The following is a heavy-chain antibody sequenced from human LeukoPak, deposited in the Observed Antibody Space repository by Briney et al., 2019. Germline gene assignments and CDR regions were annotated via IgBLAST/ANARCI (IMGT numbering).Heavy chain of an antibody. D-gene: IGHD3-3*01. V-gene: IGHV1-69*13. Sequence: GASVKVSCKASGGTFSSYAISWVRQAPGQGLEWMGGIIPIFGTANYAQKFQGRVTITADESTSTAYMELSSLRSEDTAVYYCARESLWGVVIKSSIGYFASWGQGALVTVSS. J-gene: IGHJ4*02. CDR2: IIPIFGTA. CDR1: GGTFSSYA. CDR3: ARESLWGVVIKSSIGYFAS.